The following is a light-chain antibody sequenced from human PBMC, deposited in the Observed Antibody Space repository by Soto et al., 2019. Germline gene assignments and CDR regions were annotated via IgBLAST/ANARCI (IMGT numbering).Light chain of an antibody. CDR3: CSYAGSYTYV. Sequence: QSVLTQPRSVSGSPGQSVTISCTGTSSDVGGYNYVSWYQQHPGKAPKLMIYDVSKRPSGVPDRFSGSKSGNTASLTISGLQADDEADYYCCSYAGSYTYVFGIGLKVTV. CDR1: SSDVGGYNY. V-gene: IGLV2-11*01. CDR2: DVS. J-gene: IGLJ1*01.